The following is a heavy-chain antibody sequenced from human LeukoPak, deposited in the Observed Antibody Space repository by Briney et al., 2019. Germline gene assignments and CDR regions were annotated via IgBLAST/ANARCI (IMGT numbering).Heavy chain of an antibody. CDR3: AREGYFDVSDNLRYDAFDI. CDR1: GITVGANF. CDR2: INTDGTT. D-gene: IGHD3-22*01. V-gene: IGHV3-53*01. Sequence: GGSLRLSCAASGITVGANFMTWVRQAPGKGLDWVSIINTDGTTDYADSVQGRVSITRDIDKNTLHLQMNSLSAEDTALYYCAREGYFDVSDNLRYDAFDIWGQGTMVTVSS. J-gene: IGHJ3*02.